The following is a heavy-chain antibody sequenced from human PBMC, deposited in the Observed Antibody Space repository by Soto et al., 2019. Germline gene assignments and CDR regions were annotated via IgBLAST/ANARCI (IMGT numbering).Heavy chain of an antibody. J-gene: IGHJ6*02. Sequence: GGSLRLSCAASGFTVSSNYMSWVRQAPGKGLEWVSVIYSGGSTYYADSVRGRFTISRDNSKNTLHLQMKSLRAEDTAVYYCARDPPATRHGMDVWGQGTTVTVS. V-gene: IGHV3-53*01. CDR1: GFTVSSNY. CDR3: ARDPPATRHGMDV. CDR2: IYSGGST.